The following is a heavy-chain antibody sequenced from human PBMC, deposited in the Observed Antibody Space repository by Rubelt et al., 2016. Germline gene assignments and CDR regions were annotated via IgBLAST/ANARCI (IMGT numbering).Heavy chain of an antibody. J-gene: IGHJ4*02. Sequence: QKFQGRVTITADESTSTAYMELSSLRSEDTAVYYCAREGGLEMATIKGVYYFDYWGQGTLVTVSS. CDR3: AREGGLEMATIKGVYYFDY. D-gene: IGHD5-24*01. V-gene: IGHV1-69*01.